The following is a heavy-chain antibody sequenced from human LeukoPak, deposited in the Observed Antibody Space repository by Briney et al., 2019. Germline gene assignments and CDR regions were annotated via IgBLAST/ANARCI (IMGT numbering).Heavy chain of an antibody. Sequence: GGSLRLSCAASGFTFSSYSMNWVRQAPGKGLEWVSSISSSSSYIYYADSVEGRFTISRDNAKNSLYLQMNSLRAEDTAVYYCARDGAVTNGRYFDYWGQGTLVTVSS. J-gene: IGHJ4*02. D-gene: IGHD4-17*01. CDR2: ISSSSSYI. CDR1: GFTFSSYS. CDR3: ARDGAVTNGRYFDY. V-gene: IGHV3-21*01.